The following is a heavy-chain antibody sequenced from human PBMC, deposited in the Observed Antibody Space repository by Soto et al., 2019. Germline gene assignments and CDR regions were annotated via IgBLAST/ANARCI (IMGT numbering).Heavy chain of an antibody. J-gene: IGHJ5*02. CDR3: ARESGSYSTWFDP. D-gene: IGHD1-26*01. CDR2: IIPIFGTA. CDR1: GGTFSSYA. Sequence: EASVKVSCKASGGTFSSYAISWVRQAPGQGLEWMGGIIPIFGTANYAQKFQGRVTITADESTSTAYMELSSLRSEDTAVYYCARESGSYSTWFDPWGQGTLVNVSS. V-gene: IGHV1-69*13.